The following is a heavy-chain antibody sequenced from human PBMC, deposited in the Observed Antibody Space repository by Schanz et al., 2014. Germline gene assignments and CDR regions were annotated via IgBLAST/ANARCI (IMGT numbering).Heavy chain of an antibody. CDR1: GYTFTSDS. Sequence: QVQLVQSGAEVKKPGASVKVSCKASGYTFTSDSMHWVRQAPGQGLEWMGMINPSGGSTTYAQKCQGRVTKTRDTSASTDYMELTSLRSEDTAVYFCAREVGLYDRGWFDPWGQGTLVTVSS. CDR3: AREVGLYDRGWFDP. CDR2: INPSGGST. J-gene: IGHJ5*02. V-gene: IGHV1-46*01. D-gene: IGHD3-22*01.